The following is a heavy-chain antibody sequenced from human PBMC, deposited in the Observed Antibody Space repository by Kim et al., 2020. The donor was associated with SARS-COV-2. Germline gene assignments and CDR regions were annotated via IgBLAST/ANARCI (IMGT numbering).Heavy chain of an antibody. CDR1: GYTFTGYY. J-gene: IGHJ6*02. V-gene: IGHV1-2*06. D-gene: IGHD6-19*01. CDR2: INPNSGGT. Sequence: ASVKVSCKASGYTFTGYYMHWVRQAPGQGLEWMGRINPNSGGTNYAQKFQGRVTMTRDTSISTAYMELSRLRSDDTAVYYCAASVAGNGSLYGMDVWGQGTTVTVSS. CDR3: AASVAGNGSLYGMDV.